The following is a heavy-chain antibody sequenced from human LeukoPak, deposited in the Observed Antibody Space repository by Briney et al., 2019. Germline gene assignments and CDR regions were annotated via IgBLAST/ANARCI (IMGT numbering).Heavy chain of an antibody. J-gene: IGHJ3*02. CDR3: AKGGGRQNAFDI. D-gene: IGHD2-15*01. Sequence: QSGGSLRLSCEASKFIFSNYWMSWVRQAPGKGLEWVAYIKKTGSETYYVDSVKGRFTITRDNARNSVFLQMNSLRAEDTAVYYCAKGGGRQNAFDIWGQGTMVTVSS. CDR2: IKKTGSET. V-gene: IGHV3-7*03. CDR1: KFIFSNYW.